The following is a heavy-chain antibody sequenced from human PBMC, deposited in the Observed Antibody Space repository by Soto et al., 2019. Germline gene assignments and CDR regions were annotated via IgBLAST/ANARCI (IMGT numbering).Heavy chain of an antibody. V-gene: IGHV3-23*01. J-gene: IGHJ4*02. CDR2: ISGSGGST. D-gene: IGHD3-22*01. CDR3: AKEDPGPYYYDSSGYPDY. CDR1: GFTFSSYA. Sequence: EVQLLESGGGLVQPGGSLRLSCAASGFTFSSYAMSWVRQAPGKGLEWVSAISGSGGSTYYAYSVKGRFTISRDNSKNTLYLQMNSLRAEDTAVYYCAKEDPGPYYYDSSGYPDYWGPGTLVTVSS.